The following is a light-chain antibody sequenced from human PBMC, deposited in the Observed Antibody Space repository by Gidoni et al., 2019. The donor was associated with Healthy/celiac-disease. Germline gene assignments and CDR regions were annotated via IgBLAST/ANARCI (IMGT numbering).Light chain of an antibody. CDR2: GAS. CDR1: QSVSSSY. V-gene: IGKV3-20*01. CDR3: QQYGSSLLT. J-gene: IGKJ3*01. Sequence: EIVLTQSPGTLSLSPGERATLSCRASQSVSSSYFAWYQQKPGQAPRLLIYGASSRATGIPDRFSGSGSGTDFTLTIRLLEPEDFAVSYCQQYGSSLLTFGPGTKVDIK.